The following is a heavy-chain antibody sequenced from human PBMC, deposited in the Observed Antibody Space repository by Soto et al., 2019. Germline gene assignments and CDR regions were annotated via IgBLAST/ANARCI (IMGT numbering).Heavy chain of an antibody. D-gene: IGHD6-6*01. CDR2: INHSGST. J-gene: IGHJ6*02. CDR3: ASVLSSSNPPYYYGMDV. Sequence: SETLSLTCAVYGGSFSGYYWSWIRQPPGKGLEWIGEINHSGSTNYNPSLKSRVTISVDTSKNQFSLKLSSVTAADTAVYYCASVLSSSNPPYYYGMDVWGQGTTVTVSS. V-gene: IGHV4-34*01. CDR1: GGSFSGYY.